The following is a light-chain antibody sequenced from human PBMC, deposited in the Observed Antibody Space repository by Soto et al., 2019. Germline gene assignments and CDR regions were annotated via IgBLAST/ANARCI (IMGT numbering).Light chain of an antibody. CDR1: QSVSSY. Sequence: DIVLTQAPAKRYFSPVKRATLSFISSQSVSSYLAWYQQKPGQAPRLIIYDASNRATGIPDRFSGSGSGTDFTLTIRRLEPEDFAVYYCQQSSNWPLWKCGKGNKVDLK. CDR3: QQSSNWPLWK. V-gene: IGKV3-11*01. J-gene: IGKJ1*01. CDR2: DAS.